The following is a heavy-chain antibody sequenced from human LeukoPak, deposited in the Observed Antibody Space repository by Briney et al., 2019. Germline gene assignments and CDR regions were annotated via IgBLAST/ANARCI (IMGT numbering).Heavy chain of an antibody. CDR2: INPNSGGT. V-gene: IGHV1-2*06. CDR3: ARGSSSSWSHFDY. Sequence: GASVKVSCKASGYTFTSYYMHWVRQAPGQGLEWMGRINPNSGGTNYAQKFQGRVTMTRDTSISTAYMELSRLRSDDTAVYYCARGSSSSWSHFDYWGQGTLVTVSS. D-gene: IGHD6-13*01. J-gene: IGHJ4*02. CDR1: GYTFTSYY.